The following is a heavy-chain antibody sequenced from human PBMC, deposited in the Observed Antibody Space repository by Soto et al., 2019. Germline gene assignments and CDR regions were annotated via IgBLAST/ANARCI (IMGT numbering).Heavy chain of an antibody. J-gene: IGHJ6*02. D-gene: IGHD2-15*01. CDR1: GGTFSSYA. Sequence: QVQLVQSGAEVKKPVSSVKVSCKAPGGTFSSYAISWVRQAPVQGLEWMGGVIPIFGTAKYAQKFQGRVKINEDESTSTDYMELSRLRSEDTAVYYCARSQGGSSSLDIYYYYYYGMDVWGQGTTVTVSS. CDR3: ARSQGGSSSLDIYYYYYYGMDV. CDR2: VIPIFGTA. V-gene: IGHV1-69*01.